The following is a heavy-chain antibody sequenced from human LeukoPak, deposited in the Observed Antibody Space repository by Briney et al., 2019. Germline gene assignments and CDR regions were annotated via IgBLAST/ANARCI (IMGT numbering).Heavy chain of an antibody. J-gene: IGHJ5*02. Sequence: GASVKVSCTASGGTFSSYAISWVRQAPGQGLEWMGGIIPIFGTANYAQKFQGRVTITADESTSTAYMELSSLRSEDTAVYCCARDHGQNWFDPWGQGTLVTVSS. CDR3: ARDHGQNWFDP. CDR2: IIPIFGTA. CDR1: GGTFSSYA. V-gene: IGHV1-69*13. D-gene: IGHD3/OR15-3a*01.